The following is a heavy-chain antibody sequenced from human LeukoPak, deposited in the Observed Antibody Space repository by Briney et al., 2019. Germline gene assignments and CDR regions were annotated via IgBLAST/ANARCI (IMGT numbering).Heavy chain of an antibody. Sequence: ASVKVSCKASGYTFTGYYMHWVRQAPGQGLEWMGWINPNSGGTNYAQKFQGRVTMTRDTSISTAYMELSRLRSDDTAVYYCARDPRRYCSSTSCSSDYYMDVWGKGTTVTVSS. CDR1: GYTFTGYY. V-gene: IGHV1-2*02. D-gene: IGHD2-2*01. J-gene: IGHJ6*03. CDR2: INPNSGGT. CDR3: ARDPRRYCSSTSCSSDYYMDV.